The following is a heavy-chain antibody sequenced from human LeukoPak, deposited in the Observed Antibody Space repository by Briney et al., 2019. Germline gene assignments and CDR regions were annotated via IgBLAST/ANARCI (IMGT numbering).Heavy chain of an antibody. CDR1: GFTFSHYG. V-gene: IGHV3-33*01. CDR3: ARDAQRGFDY. CDR2: IWSDGTNK. Sequence: GGSLRLSCAASGFTFSHYGMHWVRQAPGKGLEWVSVIWSDGTNKFYADSVKGRFTISRDDSQKTVFLQMSSLRGEDTAIYYCARDAQRGFDYWGQGTLVTVCS. J-gene: IGHJ4*02.